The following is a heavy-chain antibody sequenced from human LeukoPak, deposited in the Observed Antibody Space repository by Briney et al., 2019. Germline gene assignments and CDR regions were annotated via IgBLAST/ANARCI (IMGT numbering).Heavy chain of an antibody. CDR2: ITGSGGDT. CDR1: GFSFSSYA. J-gene: IGHJ4*02. D-gene: IGHD4-17*01. V-gene: IGHV3-23*01. Sequence: GGSLRLSCAASGFSFSSYAMSWVRQAPGKGLEWVSAITGSGGDTYNADSVKGRFTISRDNSKNTLYLQMNSLRAEDAAVYYCVRVTTVTAGDYWGQGTLVTVSS. CDR3: VRVTTVTAGDY.